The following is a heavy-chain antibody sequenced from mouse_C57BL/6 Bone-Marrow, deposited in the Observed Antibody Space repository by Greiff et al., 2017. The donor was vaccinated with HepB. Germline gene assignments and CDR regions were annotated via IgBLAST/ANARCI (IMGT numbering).Heavy chain of an antibody. J-gene: IGHJ3*01. CDR2: IYPGSGST. CDR1: GYTFTSYW. V-gene: IGHV1-55*01. Sequence: QVQLQQPGAELVKPGASVKMSCKASGYTFTSYWITWVKQRPGQGLEWIGDIYPGSGSTNYNEKFKSKATLTVDTSSSTAYMQLSSLTSEDSAVYYCARREGYPYGNYGWFAYWGQGTLVTVSA. D-gene: IGHD2-1*01. CDR3: ARREGYPYGNYGWFAY.